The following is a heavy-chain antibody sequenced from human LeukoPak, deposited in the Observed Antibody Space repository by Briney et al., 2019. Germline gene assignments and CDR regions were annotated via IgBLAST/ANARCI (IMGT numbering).Heavy chain of an antibody. Sequence: ASVKVSCKASGYTFTGYYMHWVRQAPGQGGEWVGGINPNSGGTNYAQKFQGWVTMTRDTSISTAYMELSRLRPDDTAVYYCARGGGSSWKHFDYWGQGTLVTVSS. CDR3: ARGGGSSWKHFDY. CDR2: INPNSGGT. V-gene: IGHV1-2*04. D-gene: IGHD6-13*01. CDR1: GYTFTGYY. J-gene: IGHJ4*02.